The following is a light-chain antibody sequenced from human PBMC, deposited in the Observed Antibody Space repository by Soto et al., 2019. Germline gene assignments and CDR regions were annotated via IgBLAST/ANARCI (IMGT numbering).Light chain of an antibody. Sequence: DIQMTQSPSTLSASVGDRVTMTSRASQNINNWLAWYQQKPGKAPKLLIYRASSLENGVPSRFSGRGSGTEFIFTITSLQPDDFATYYCQQYSSDSTFGQGTKVEVK. CDR3: QQYSSDST. V-gene: IGKV1-5*03. CDR2: RAS. J-gene: IGKJ1*01. CDR1: QNINNW.